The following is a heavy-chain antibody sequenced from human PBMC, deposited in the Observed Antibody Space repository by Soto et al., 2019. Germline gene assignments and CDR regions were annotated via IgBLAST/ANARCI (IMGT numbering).Heavy chain of an antibody. CDR3: ARDHRLLWFGELLI. CDR2: INPSGGST. D-gene: IGHD3-10*01. V-gene: IGHV1-46*01. J-gene: IGHJ4*02. CDR1: GYTFTNYY. Sequence: QVQLVQSGAEVKKPGASVKVSCKASGYTFTNYYIHWVRQAPGQGLEWMGIINPSGGSTDYTQKFQDRVTMSRDTSTSTVYMELSSLRSADTAVYYCARDHRLLWFGELLIWGQGTLVTVSS.